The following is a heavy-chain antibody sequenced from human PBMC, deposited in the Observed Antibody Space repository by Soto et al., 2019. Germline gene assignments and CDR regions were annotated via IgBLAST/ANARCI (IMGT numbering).Heavy chain of an antibody. CDR1: GYTFTSYG. CDR2: ISAYNGNT. CDR3: ARDPGDNDYGSGSQPSQDLPNDY. V-gene: IGHV1-18*04. D-gene: IGHD3-10*01. Sequence: ASVKVSCKASGYTFTSYGLSWVRQAPGQGLEWMGLISAYNGNTNYAQKLQGRVTMTTDTSTSTAYMELRSLRSDDTAVYYSARDPGDNDYGSGSQPSQDLPNDYGGQGTLVTVSS. J-gene: IGHJ4*02.